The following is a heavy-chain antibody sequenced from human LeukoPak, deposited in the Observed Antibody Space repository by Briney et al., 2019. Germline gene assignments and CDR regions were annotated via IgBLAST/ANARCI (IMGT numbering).Heavy chain of an antibody. CDR3: ARDYVPTTYYYDSSGSPALDP. CDR1: GYTFTSYY. V-gene: IGHV1-46*01. D-gene: IGHD3-22*01. CDR2: INPSGGST. Sequence: ASVKVSCKASGYTFTSYYMHWVRQAPGQGLEWMGIINPSGGSTSYAQKFQGRVTMTRDTSTSTVYMELSSLRSEDTAVYYCARDYVPTTYYYDSSGSPALDPWGQGTLVTVSS. J-gene: IGHJ5*02.